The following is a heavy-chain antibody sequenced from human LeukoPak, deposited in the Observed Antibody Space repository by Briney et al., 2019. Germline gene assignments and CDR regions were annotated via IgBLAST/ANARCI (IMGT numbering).Heavy chain of an antibody. J-gene: IGHJ4*02. CDR3: ARGNGSGSHPPDY. CDR1: GGTFSSYA. V-gene: IGHV1-69*13. CDR2: IIPIFGAA. Sequence: GASVKVSCKASGGTFSSYAISWVRQAPGQGLEWMGGIIPIFGAANYAQKFQGRVTITADESTSTAYMELSSLRSEDTAVYYCARGNGSGSHPPDYWGQGTLVTVSS. D-gene: IGHD3-10*01.